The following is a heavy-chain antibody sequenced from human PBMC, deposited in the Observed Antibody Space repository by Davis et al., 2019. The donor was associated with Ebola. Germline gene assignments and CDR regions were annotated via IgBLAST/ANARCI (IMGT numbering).Heavy chain of an antibody. CDR2: MKHDGSEK. D-gene: IGHD6-19*01. V-gene: IGHV3-7*01. Sequence: GGSLRLSCAASGFPFNTYWMSWVCKAPAKGLEWVAHMKHDGSEKYYLDSVKGRFTISRDNAKTSLDLQMNSRSAEDTAVYYCYSSDGYWGQGTLVTVSS. CDR1: GFPFNTYW. J-gene: IGHJ4*02. CDR3: YSSDGY.